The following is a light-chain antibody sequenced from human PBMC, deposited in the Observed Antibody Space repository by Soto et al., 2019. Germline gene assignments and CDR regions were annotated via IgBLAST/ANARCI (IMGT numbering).Light chain of an antibody. J-gene: IGKJ1*01. V-gene: IGKV1-5*03. CDR2: KAS. CDR3: QQYNSYSRT. CDR1: QSISSW. Sequence: DIQMTQSPSTLSASVGDRVPITCRASQSISSWLAWYQQKPGKAPKLLIYKASSLESGVPSRFSGSGSGTEFTLTISSLQPDDLATDYCQQYNSYSRTFGQGTKVEIK.